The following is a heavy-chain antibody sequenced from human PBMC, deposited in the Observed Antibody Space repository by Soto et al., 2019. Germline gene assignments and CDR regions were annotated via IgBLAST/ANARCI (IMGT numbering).Heavy chain of an antibody. CDR3: ARDGLGVRSGTRCPFDY. V-gene: IGHV1-69*08. Sequence: QVQLVQSGAEVKKPGSSVKVSCKASGGTFSSYTISWVRQAPGQGLEWMGRIIPILGIANYAQKFQGRVTITADKSTNKAYKDLSSRRPEDTAVYYGARDGLGVRSGTRCPFDYWGQGTLVTVSS. CDR2: IIPILGIA. D-gene: IGHD2-2*01. CDR1: GGTFSSYT. J-gene: IGHJ4*02.